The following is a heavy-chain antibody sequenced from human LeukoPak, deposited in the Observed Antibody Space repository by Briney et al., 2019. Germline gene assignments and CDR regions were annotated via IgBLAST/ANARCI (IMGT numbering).Heavy chain of an antibody. Sequence: GGSLRLSCAASGFTFSSYSMNWVRQAPGKGLEWVANIKQDGSEKYYVDSVKGRFTISRDNAKNSLYLQMNSLRAEDTAVYYCARGPRYCSSTSCYFDYYYGMDVWGQGTTVTVSS. CDR2: IKQDGSEK. CDR1: GFTFSSYS. CDR3: ARGPRYCSSTSCYFDYYYGMDV. J-gene: IGHJ6*02. V-gene: IGHV3-7*01. D-gene: IGHD2-2*01.